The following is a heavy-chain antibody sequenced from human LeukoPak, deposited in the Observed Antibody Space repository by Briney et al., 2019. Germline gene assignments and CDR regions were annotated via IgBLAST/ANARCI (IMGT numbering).Heavy chain of an antibody. V-gene: IGHV1-18*04. J-gene: IGHJ4*01. CDR2: ISAYNGNT. CDR3: ARGEVIVATTHHDY. Sequence: HWASVKVSCKASGYTFTSYGISWVRQAPGQGLEWMGWISAYNGNTNYAQKLQGRVTMTTDTSTSTAYMELRSLRSDDTAVYYCARGEVIVATTHHDYWGQGTLVTVSS. D-gene: IGHD5-12*01. CDR1: GYTFTSYG.